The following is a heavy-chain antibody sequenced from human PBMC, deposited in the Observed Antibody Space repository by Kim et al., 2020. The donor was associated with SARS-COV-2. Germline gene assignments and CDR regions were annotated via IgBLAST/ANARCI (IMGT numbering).Heavy chain of an antibody. CDR2: INPSGGTT. D-gene: IGHD6-19*01. Sequence: ASVKVSCKASGYTFTRYYMHWVRQAPGQGLEWMGIINPSGGTTNYAQKFQGRVTMTRDTSTTTVYLDQSSLRSEDTAVYYCAREIHRSYWFDPWGQGTLVTVSS. J-gene: IGHJ5*02. CDR1: GYTFTRYY. CDR3: AREIHRSYWFDP. V-gene: IGHV1-46*01.